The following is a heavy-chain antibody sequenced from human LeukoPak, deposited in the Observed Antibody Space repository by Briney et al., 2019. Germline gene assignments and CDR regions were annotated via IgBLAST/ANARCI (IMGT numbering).Heavy chain of an antibody. CDR1: GGSFSGDY. CDR2: INHSGST. Sequence: SETLSLTCAVYGGSFSGDYWSWIRQPPGKGLEWIGEINHSGSTNYNPSLKSRVTISVDTSKNQFSLKLSSVTAADTAVYYCARVKPTVTPNWFDPWGQGTLVTVSS. J-gene: IGHJ5*02. D-gene: IGHD4-11*01. V-gene: IGHV4-34*01. CDR3: ARVKPTVTPNWFDP.